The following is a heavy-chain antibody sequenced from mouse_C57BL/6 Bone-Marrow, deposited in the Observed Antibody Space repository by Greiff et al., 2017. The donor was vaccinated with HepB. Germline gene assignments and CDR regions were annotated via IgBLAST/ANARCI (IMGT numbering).Heavy chain of an antibody. V-gene: IGHV14-3*01. CDR1: GFNIKNTY. Sequence: VQLQHSVAELVRPGASVKLSCTASGFNIKNTYMHWVKQRPEQGLEWIGRIDPANGNTKYAPKFQGKATITADTSSNTAYLQLSSLTSEDTAIYYCARSLNGKKGYWYFDVWGTGTTVTVSS. CDR2: IDPANGNT. D-gene: IGHD2-1*01. J-gene: IGHJ1*03. CDR3: ARSLNGKKGYWYFDV.